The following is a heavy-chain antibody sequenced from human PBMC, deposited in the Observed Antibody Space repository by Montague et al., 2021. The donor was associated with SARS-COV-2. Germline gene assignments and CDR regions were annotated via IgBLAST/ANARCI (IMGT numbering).Heavy chain of an antibody. CDR2: VFDSGST. V-gene: IGHV4-59*13. CDR3: ARGEWLRGGMDV. Sequence: SETRSPTCTVSGGSISSYYWSWIRQPPGNGLEWIGHVFDSGSTNYNPSLKSRVTISVDTSKNQFSLKLSSVTAADTAVYYCARGEWLRGGMDVWGQGTTVTVSS. J-gene: IGHJ6*02. D-gene: IGHD5-12*01. CDR1: GGSISSYY.